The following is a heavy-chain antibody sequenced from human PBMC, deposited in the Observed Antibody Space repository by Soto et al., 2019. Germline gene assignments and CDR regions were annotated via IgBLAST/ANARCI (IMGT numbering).Heavy chain of an antibody. CDR1: GFTFSSHA. Sequence: EVQLLESGGGLVQPGGSLRLSCEAPGFTFSSHAMSWVRQAPGKGLEWVSAISGSDAGTFDADSVRGRFTISRDNSKNTLYLHMTSLRVEDTAIYYCTKDPCTRSSCYFDFWGQGSLVTVSS. D-gene: IGHD2-2*01. CDR2: ISGSDAGT. J-gene: IGHJ4*02. V-gene: IGHV3-23*01. CDR3: TKDPCTRSSCYFDF.